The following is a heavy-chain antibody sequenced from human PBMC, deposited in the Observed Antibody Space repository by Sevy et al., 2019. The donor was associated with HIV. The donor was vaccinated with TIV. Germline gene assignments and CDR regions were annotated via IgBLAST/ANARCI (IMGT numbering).Heavy chain of an antibody. J-gene: IGHJ6*02. D-gene: IGHD3-3*01. CDR2: IYYSGST. V-gene: IGHV4-39*01. CDR1: GGSISSSSYY. Sequence: SETLSLTCTVSGGSISSSSYYWGWIRQPPGKGLEWIGSIYYSGSTYYNPSLKSRVTISVDTSKNQFSLKLSSVTAADTAVYYCARRLGYDFWSGYQTNYYYYGMDVWGQRTTVTVSS. CDR3: ARRLGYDFWSGYQTNYYYYGMDV.